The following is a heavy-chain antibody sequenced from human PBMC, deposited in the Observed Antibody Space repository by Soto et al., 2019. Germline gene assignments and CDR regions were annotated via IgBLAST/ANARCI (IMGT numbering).Heavy chain of an antibody. CDR1: GFTFSDYY. J-gene: IGHJ6*02. CDR2: ISSSSSYT. Sequence: GGSLRLSCAASGFTFSDYYMSWIRQAPGKGLEWVSYISSSSSYTNYADSVKGRFTISRDNAKNSLYLQMNSLRAEDTAVYYCARDDLAYSKKDYYGMDVWGQGTTVTVSS. D-gene: IGHD4-4*01. V-gene: IGHV3-11*06. CDR3: ARDDLAYSKKDYYGMDV.